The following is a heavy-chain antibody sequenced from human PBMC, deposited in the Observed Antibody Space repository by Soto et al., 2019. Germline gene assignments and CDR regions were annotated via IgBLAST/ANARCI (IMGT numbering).Heavy chain of an antibody. CDR2: IIPIFGTA. J-gene: IGHJ3*02. V-gene: IGHV1-69*01. D-gene: IGHD3-3*01. Sequence: QVQLVQSGAEVKKPGSSVKVSCKASGGTFSSHAISWVRQAPGQGLEWMGGIIPIFGTANYAQKFQGRVTITADESTSTAYMELSSLRSEDTAVYYCARRGPYYDFWSGQPNAFDIWGQGTMVTVSS. CDR3: ARRGPYYDFWSGQPNAFDI. CDR1: GGTFSSHA.